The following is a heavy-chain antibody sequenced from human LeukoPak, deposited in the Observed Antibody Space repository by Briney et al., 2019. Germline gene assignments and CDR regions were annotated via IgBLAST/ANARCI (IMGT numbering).Heavy chain of an antibody. CDR2: IRKITTTT. Sequence: PGGSLRLSCAASGFTISDYSMNSVRQAPGKGLEWISYIRKITTTTYYADSVRGRFASSRDNAKNAVYLQMNSLRDDDTAVYYCTRDPEALDYWGQGALVTVSS. V-gene: IGHV3-48*02. CDR3: TRDPEALDY. CDR1: GFTISDYS. J-gene: IGHJ4*02.